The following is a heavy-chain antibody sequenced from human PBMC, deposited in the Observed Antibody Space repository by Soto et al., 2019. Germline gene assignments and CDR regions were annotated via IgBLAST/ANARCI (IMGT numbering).Heavy chain of an antibody. CDR1: GFTFSNYW. Sequence: EVQLVESGGGLVQPGESLRLSCAASGFTFSNYWMHCVRQAPGKGLVWVSRIDSDGSRITYADFVKGRFTISRDNANNAVYLHMNSLTAEDTAVYYCVRTSLVVAVATREDFWGAGTLVTVSS. CDR2: IDSDGSRI. J-gene: IGHJ4*02. CDR3: VRTSLVVAVATREDF. V-gene: IGHV3-74*01. D-gene: IGHD2-15*01.